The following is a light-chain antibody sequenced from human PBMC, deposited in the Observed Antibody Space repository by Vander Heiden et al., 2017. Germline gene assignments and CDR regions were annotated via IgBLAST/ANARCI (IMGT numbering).Light chain of an antibody. CDR2: DVS. Sequence: QSAPTHLASVSVSHGQSMTTSCTGTSCVVDDDNDVAGYQQHPGKAPKLMIYDVSDRPSGVSNRFTGSKAGNTSSLTIAGLQAEDEADYYCSSDTSSSTLVVFGTGTKVTVL. CDR3: SSDTSSSTLVV. V-gene: IGLV2-14*03. CDR1: SCVVDDDND. J-gene: IGLJ1*01.